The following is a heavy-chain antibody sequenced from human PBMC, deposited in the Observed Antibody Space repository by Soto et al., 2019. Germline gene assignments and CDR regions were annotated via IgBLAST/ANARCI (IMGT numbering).Heavy chain of an antibody. V-gene: IGHV3-30*03. CDR3: ARESEDLTSNFDY. Sequence: GGSLRLSCAASGFTFSSYGMHWVRQAPGKGLEWVAVISYDGSNKYYADSVKGRFTISRDNSKNTLYLQMNSLRAEDTAVYYCARESEDLTSNFDYWGQGTLVTVSS. J-gene: IGHJ4*02. CDR2: ISYDGSNK. CDR1: GFTFSSYG.